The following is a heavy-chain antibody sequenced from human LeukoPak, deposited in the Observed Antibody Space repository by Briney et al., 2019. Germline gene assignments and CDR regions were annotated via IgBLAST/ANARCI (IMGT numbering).Heavy chain of an antibody. CDR3: AKDFGSDSSGRYRYFQH. V-gene: IGHV3-30*02. D-gene: IGHD6-13*01. CDR2: ISFDGSNK. J-gene: IGHJ1*01. CDR1: GFTFSPYG. Sequence: GGSLRLSCAACGFTFSPYGMHWVRQAPGKGLEWVAVISFDGSNKYYADSVKGRFTISRDNSKNTLYLQMNRLRAEDTAVYYCAKDFGSDSSGRYRYFQHWGQGTLVTVSS.